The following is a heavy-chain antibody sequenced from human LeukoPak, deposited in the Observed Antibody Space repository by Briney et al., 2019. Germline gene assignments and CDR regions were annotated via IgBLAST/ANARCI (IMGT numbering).Heavy chain of an antibody. CDR3: ARVRDIVVVPAAPFDY. J-gene: IGHJ4*02. D-gene: IGHD2-2*01. Sequence: ASVKVSCKASGYTFTGYYMHWVRQAPGQGLEWMGWINPNSGGTNYAQKFQGRVTMTRDTSISTAYMELSRLRSDDTAVYYCARVRDIVVVPAAPFDYWGQGTPVTVSS. V-gene: IGHV1-2*02. CDR2: INPNSGGT. CDR1: GYTFTGYY.